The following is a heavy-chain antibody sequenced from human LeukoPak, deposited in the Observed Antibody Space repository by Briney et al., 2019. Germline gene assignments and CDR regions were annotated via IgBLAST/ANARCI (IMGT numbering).Heavy chain of an antibody. V-gene: IGHV3-30-3*01. CDR1: GFTFSNYA. CDR2: VSYDGSNK. CDR3: ATIGDRRSGELYRIDY. D-gene: IGHD1-26*01. J-gene: IGHJ4*02. Sequence: GRSLRLSCAASGFTFSNYAMHWVRQAPGKGPEWVAVVSYDGSNKYYADSVKGRFTISRDNSKSTLYLQMNSLRAEDAAVYYCATIGDRRSGELYRIDYWGQGTLVTVSS.